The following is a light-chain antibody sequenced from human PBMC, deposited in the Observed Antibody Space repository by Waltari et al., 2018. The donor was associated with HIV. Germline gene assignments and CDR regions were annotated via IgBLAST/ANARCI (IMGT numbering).Light chain of an antibody. CDR2: GTD. V-gene: IGLV1-44*01. J-gene: IGLJ2*01. Sequence: QSLLTQPPSASGTPGQRVTISSSGSNSNIGTNAVTWYQQVPGTAPKVIIYGTDQRPSGVPDRFSGSKSGTSASLAISALQSEDEADYYCATWDDSLVRPGVVFGGRTKLTVL. CDR3: ATWDDSLVRPGVV. CDR1: NSNIGTNA.